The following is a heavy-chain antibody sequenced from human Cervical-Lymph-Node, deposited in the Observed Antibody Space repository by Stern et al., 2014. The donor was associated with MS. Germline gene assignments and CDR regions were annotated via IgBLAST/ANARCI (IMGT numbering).Heavy chain of an antibody. Sequence: VQLVESGGGVVQPGTSLRLSCAASRFTFDNYGMNWVRQAPGKGLEWVALISDDGRYILYAYSVKDRFTISRDNANTTLLMQMNCLRAEDTSVYYCSKHRGEDWNYAFWFDPWGQGTLVTVSS. CDR1: RFTFDNYG. J-gene: IGHJ5*02. D-gene: IGHD1-7*01. V-gene: IGHV3-30*18. CDR2: ISDDGRYI. CDR3: SKHRGEDWNYAFWFDP.